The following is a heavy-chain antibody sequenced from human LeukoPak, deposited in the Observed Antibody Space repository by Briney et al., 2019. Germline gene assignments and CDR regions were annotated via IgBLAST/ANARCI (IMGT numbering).Heavy chain of an antibody. J-gene: IGHJ4*02. CDR3: ARIDYATFDC. D-gene: IGHD3-16*01. Sequence: PSETLSLTCTVSGGSINSYYWSWIRQPPGRGLEWIGDIYYSGGTIYNPSLRSRVTTTVESSKNQFSLNLRSVTAADTAVYYCARIDYATFDCWGPGTLVTVSS. V-gene: IGHV4-59*01. CDR2: IYYSGGT. CDR1: GGSINSYY.